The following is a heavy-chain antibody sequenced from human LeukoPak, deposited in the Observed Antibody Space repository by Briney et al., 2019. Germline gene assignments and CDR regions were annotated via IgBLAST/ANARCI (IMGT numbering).Heavy chain of an antibody. CDR1: GFTFSDHY. D-gene: IGHD1-26*01. V-gene: IGHV3-72*01. CDR2: IRNKAQSYTT. Sequence: PGGSLRLSCAASGFTFSDHYMDWVRQAPGKGLEWVGRIRNKAQSYTTEYAASVKDRFTVSRDDSKNSLYLQIDSPKTEDTAVYYCARGGLLFSGNYGIDFWGQGTLLTVSS. J-gene: IGHJ4*02. CDR3: ARGGLLFSGNYGIDF.